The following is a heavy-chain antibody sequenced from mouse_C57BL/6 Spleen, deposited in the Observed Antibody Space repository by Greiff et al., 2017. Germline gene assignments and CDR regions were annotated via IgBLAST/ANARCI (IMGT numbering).Heavy chain of an antibody. V-gene: IGHV1-85*01. D-gene: IGHD1-1*01. CDR1: GYTFTSYD. CDR2: IYPRDGST. J-gene: IGHJ3*01. Sequence: VQVVESGPELVKPGASVKLSCKASGYTFTSYDINWVKQRPGQGLEWIGWIYPRDGSTKYNEKFKGKATLTVDTSSSTAYMELHSLTSEDSAVYFCARSGITTVVEGFAYWGQGTLVTVSA. CDR3: ARSGITTVVEGFAY.